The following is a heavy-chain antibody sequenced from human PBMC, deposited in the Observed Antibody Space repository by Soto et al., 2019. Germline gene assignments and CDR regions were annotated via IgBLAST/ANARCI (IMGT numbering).Heavy chain of an antibody. CDR3: TTSTPTVTSSYYYYGMDV. D-gene: IGHD4-17*01. Sequence: GGSLRLSCAASGFTFSCSAMHWVRQSSGKGLEWVGRIRSKANSYATAYAASVKGRFTISRDDSKNTAYLQMNSLKTEDTAVYYCTTSTPTVTSSYYYYGMDVWGQGTTVTVSS. J-gene: IGHJ6*02. V-gene: IGHV3-73*01. CDR2: IRSKANSYAT. CDR1: GFTFSCSA.